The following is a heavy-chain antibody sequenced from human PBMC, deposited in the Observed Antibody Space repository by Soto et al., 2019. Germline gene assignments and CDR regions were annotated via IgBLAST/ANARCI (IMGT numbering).Heavy chain of an antibody. CDR3: AHRLSGYNWNGGYFDY. J-gene: IGHJ4*02. D-gene: IGHD1-1*01. CDR1: GFSLTSRPMG. CDR2: IYWDDDK. Sequence: QITLKESAPTRVKPTQTLTLTCTFSGFSLTSRPMGVGWIRQPPGKALEWLAFIYWDDDKRYSPSLRGRLTITKDTSGNQVVLTMTNMDPVDTATYYCAHRLSGYNWNGGYFDYWGQGALVTVSS. V-gene: IGHV2-5*02.